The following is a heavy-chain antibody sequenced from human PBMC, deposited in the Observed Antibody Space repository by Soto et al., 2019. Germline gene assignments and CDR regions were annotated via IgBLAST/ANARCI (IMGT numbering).Heavy chain of an antibody. V-gene: IGHV4-39*01. CDR1: GGSIDRSNYY. CDR3: ARHFVAVVIKGWGY. D-gene: IGHD3-10*01. CDR2: TYYNGNA. J-gene: IGHJ4*02. Sequence: SETLSLTCNVSGGSIDRSNYYWDWLRQPPGKGLEWIGTTYYNGNAYYNPSLRSRVSMSVDTSKNQFSLKLISVTAADTFVYYCARHFVAVVIKGWGYWGQGKLVTVSS.